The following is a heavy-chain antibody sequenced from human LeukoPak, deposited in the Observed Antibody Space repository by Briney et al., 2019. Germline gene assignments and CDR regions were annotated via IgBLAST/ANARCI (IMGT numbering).Heavy chain of an antibody. CDR3: ARGWQYQLRQYYSDY. CDR1: GGSFSGYY. J-gene: IGHJ4*02. CDR2: INHSGST. D-gene: IGHD2-2*01. Sequence: SETLSLTCAVYGGSFSGYYWSWIRQPPGKGLEWIGEINHSGSTNYNPSLKSRVTISVDTSKNQFSLKLSSVTAADTAVYYCARGWQYQLRQYYSDYWGQGTLVTVSS. V-gene: IGHV4-34*01.